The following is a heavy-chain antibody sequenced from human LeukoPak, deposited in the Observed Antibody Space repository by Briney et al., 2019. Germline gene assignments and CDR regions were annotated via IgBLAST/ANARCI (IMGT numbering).Heavy chain of an antibody. CDR1: GFTFSSYP. V-gene: IGHV3-23*01. CDR2: IGDSGGNT. D-gene: IGHD1-26*01. Sequence: GGSPRLSCAASGFTFSSYPMTWVRQAPGKGLDWVSTIGDSGGNTFYADSVKGRFTISRDNSKNTLFLQMISLRAEDTAVYYCARDVGITVGATDYWGQGALVTVSS. CDR3: ARDVGITVGATDY. J-gene: IGHJ4*02.